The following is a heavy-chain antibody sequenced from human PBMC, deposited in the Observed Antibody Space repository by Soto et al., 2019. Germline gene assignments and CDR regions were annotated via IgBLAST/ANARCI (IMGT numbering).Heavy chain of an antibody. CDR1: GFTASSNY. J-gene: IGHJ4*02. V-gene: IGHV3-66*01. Sequence: LRLSCAASGFTASSNYMSWVRQAPGKGLEWVSVIYSGGSTYYADSVKGRFTISRDNSKNTLYLQMNSLRAEDTAVYYCARGDGYILFDYWGQGTLVTVSS. CDR3: ARGDGYILFDY. D-gene: IGHD5-12*01. CDR2: IYSGGST.